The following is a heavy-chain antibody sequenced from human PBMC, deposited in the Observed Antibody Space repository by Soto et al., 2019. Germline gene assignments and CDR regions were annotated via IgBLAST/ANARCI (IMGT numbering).Heavy chain of an antibody. Sequence: QITLKEAGPTLVKPTQTLTLTCSFSGFSLITSGVGVGWIRQPPGKALEWLALIYWDDDTGYSTSLRNRLTLTKDTSRNQVVLTMTNMDPADTATYCCAHPMAPRIFDSWGQGTLVTVSS. V-gene: IGHV2-5*02. CDR3: AHPMAPRIFDS. CDR2: IYWDDDT. J-gene: IGHJ4*02. CDR1: GFSLITSGVG.